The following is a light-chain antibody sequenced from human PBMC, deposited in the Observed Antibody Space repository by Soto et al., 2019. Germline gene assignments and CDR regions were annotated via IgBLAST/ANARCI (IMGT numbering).Light chain of an antibody. J-gene: IGKJ1*01. V-gene: IGKV1-39*01. CDR2: ASS. CDR3: QQSYMAPRA. Sequence: DIQMTQSPSSLSASVGDRVTITCRASQSISSYLNWYQHKPGKAPKLLIYASSNLQGGVPSRFSGSGSGTDFTLTISSLQAEDFATYYCQQSYMAPRAFGQGTKVEIK. CDR1: QSISSY.